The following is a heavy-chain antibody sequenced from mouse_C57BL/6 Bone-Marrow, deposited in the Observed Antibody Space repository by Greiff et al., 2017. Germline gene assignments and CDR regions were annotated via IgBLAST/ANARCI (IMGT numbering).Heavy chain of an antibody. CDR3: ERFDSYYFYCDY. Sequence: EVQLVEPGGGLVQPGGSLSLSCAASGFTFTDYYMSWVRQPPGTALEWLGFIRNKANGYTTEYSASVKGRFTISRDKSQSSLYLQMKARRAEDSATYYCERFDSYYFYCDYWGQGTTLTVSS. V-gene: IGHV7-3*01. CDR2: IRNKANGYTT. J-gene: IGHJ2*01. D-gene: IGHD2-3*01. CDR1: GFTFTDYY.